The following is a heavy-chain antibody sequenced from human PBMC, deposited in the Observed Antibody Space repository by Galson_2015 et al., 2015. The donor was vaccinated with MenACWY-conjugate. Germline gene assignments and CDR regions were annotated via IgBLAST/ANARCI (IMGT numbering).Heavy chain of an antibody. J-gene: IGHJ5*02. CDR2: IYPGDSDT. D-gene: IGHD3-10*01. V-gene: IGHV5-51*03. Sequence: QSGAEVKKPGESLQISCKGSGYGFTRYWIGWVRQMPGKGLEWMGIIYPGDSDTRYSPSFQGQVTISADKSISTAYLQWSSLKASDTAMYYCARKGGSGSYYTSRWFDPWGQGTLVTVSS. CDR1: GYGFTRYW. CDR3: ARKGGSGSYYTSRWFDP.